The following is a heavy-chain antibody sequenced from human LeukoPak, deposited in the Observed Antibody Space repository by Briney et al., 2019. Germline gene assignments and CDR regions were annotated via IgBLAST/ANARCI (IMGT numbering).Heavy chain of an antibody. CDR3: ARYYDFWSSIDY. J-gene: IGHJ4*02. CDR1: GFSFSSHW. D-gene: IGHD3-3*01. Sequence: GGSLRLFCAASGFSFSSHWMVWVRQAPGRGLEWVANIKQDGSEKYYVDSVKGRFTISRDNAKNSLYLQMNSLRAEDTAIYYCARYYDFWSSIDYWGQGTLVTVSS. V-gene: IGHV3-7*05. CDR2: IKQDGSEK.